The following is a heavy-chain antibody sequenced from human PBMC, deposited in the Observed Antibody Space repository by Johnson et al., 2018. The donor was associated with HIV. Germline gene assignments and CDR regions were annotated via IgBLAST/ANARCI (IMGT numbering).Heavy chain of an antibody. D-gene: IGHD1-26*01. CDR1: GFTVSSNY. CDR3: ARVSLGGWEVRGDVLYI. J-gene: IGHJ3*02. V-gene: IGHV3-53*01. CDR2: IYSGGST. Sequence: MLLVESGGGLIQPGGSLRLSCAASGFTVSSNYMSWVRQAPGKGLEWVSVIYSGGSTYYADSVKGRFTISRDNAKNSLYLQMNSLRAEDTAVYYCARVSLGGWEVRGDVLYIWGQGTMVTVSS.